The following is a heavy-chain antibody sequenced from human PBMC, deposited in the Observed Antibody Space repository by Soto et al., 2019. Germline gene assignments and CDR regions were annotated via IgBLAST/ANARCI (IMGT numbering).Heavy chain of an antibody. CDR2: ISIGSTTM. V-gene: IGHV3-48*02. Sequence: GGSLRLSCAASGFTFSSYSMNWVRQAPGKGLEWVSYISIGSTTMFYADSVKGRFTISRDNAKNSLYLQTNSLRDEDTAVYYCARDNGMAGSFDPWGQGTLVTVSS. J-gene: IGHJ5*02. CDR1: GFTFSSYS. CDR3: ARDNGMAGSFDP. D-gene: IGHD2-8*01.